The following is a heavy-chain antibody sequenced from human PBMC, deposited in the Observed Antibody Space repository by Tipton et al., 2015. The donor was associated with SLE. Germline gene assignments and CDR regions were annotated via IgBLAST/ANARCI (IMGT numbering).Heavy chain of an antibody. D-gene: IGHD3-3*01. V-gene: IGHV4-30-2*01. Sequence: TLSLTCAVSGGSIRSGGYSWSWIRQPTGKGLEWIGNIYHSGSTYYNSSLKSRVTMSVDRSKNQFSLNLSSVTAADTAVYYCARVHDFWSGYTRGFDPWGQGTLVIVSS. CDR2: IYHSGST. J-gene: IGHJ5*02. CDR1: GGSIRSGGYS. CDR3: ARVHDFWSGYTRGFDP.